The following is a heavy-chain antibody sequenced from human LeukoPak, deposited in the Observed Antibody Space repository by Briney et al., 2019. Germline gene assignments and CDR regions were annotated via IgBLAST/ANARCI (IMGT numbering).Heavy chain of an antibody. CDR1: GGSVTTYY. J-gene: IGHJ6*02. V-gene: IGHV4-59*06. CDR3: ARDSLPLVASGSYLPGRYYYYGMDV. Sequence: PSETLSLTCTVSGGSVTTYYWSWIRQHPGKGLEWIGYIYYSGSTYYNPSLKSRVTISVDTSKNQFSLKLSSVTAADTAVYYCARDSLPLVASGSYLPGRYYYYGMDVWGQGTTVTVSS. D-gene: IGHD1-26*01. CDR2: IYYSGST.